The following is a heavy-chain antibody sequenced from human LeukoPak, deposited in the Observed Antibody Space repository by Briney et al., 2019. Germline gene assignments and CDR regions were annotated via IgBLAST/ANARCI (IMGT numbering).Heavy chain of an antibody. J-gene: IGHJ4*02. CDR2: ISANSGGT. V-gene: IGHV1-2*02. Sequence: ASVKVSCKASGYTFTSYGISWVRQAPGQGLEWMGWISANSGGTNYAQKFQGRVTMTRDTSISTAYMELSRLRSDDTAVYYCARDEDRVEATFGYDYWGQGTLVTVSS. CDR1: GYTFTSYG. CDR3: ARDEDRVEATFGYDY. D-gene: IGHD3-16*01.